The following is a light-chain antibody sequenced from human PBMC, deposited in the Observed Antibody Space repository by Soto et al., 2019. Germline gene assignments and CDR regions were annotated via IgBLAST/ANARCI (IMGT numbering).Light chain of an antibody. CDR3: QQYNSYPWT. CDR2: KAS. Sequence: DIQMTQSPSTRSASVGDRGTITCRAIQSISSWLAWYQQKPGKAPKLLIYKASSLESGVPSRFSGSGSGTEFTLTISSLQPDDFATYYCQQYNSYPWTFGQGTKVDI. J-gene: IGKJ1*01. V-gene: IGKV1-5*03. CDR1: QSISSW.